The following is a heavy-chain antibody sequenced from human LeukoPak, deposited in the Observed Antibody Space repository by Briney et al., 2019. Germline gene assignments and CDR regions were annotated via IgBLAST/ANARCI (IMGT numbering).Heavy chain of an antibody. CDR3: ARAGTTYYYGSGSYDAFDI. J-gene: IGHJ3*02. CDR1: GYTFTSYY. CDR2: INPSGGST. V-gene: IGHV1-46*01. Sequence: ASVKVSCKASGYTFTSYYMHWVRQAPGQGLEWMGIINPSGGSTSYAQKFQGRVTMTRDMPTSTVYMELSSLRSEDTAVYYCARAGTTYYYGSGSYDAFDIWGQGTMVTVSS. D-gene: IGHD3-10*01.